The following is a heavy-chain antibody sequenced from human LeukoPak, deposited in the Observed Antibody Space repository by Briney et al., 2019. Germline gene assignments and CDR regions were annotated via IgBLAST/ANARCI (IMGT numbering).Heavy chain of an antibody. D-gene: IGHD2-2*01. J-gene: IGHJ3*01. CDR2: IKPDGSEK. V-gene: IGHV3-7*01. CDR1: GFTFSSYW. Sequence: GGSLRLSCAASGFTFSSYWMTWVRQAPGKGLEWVANIKPDGSEKYYVDSVKGRFTISRDNAKNSLYLQMNALRAEDTAVYYCTRDSFMPGRPPLVWGQGTMVTVSS. CDR3: TRDSFMPGRPPLV.